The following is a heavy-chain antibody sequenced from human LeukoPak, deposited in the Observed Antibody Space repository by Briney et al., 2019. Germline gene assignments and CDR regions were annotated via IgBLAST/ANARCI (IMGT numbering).Heavy chain of an antibody. CDR1: GYTFTSYG. V-gene: IGHV1-18*01. Sequence: ASVKVSCKASGYTFTSYGISWVRQAPGQGLEWMGWISAYNGNTNYAQKLQGRVTMTTDTSTSTAHMELRSLRSDDTAVYYCARDGISSGSYDYWGQGTLVTVSS. CDR3: ARDGISSGSYDY. J-gene: IGHJ4*02. CDR2: ISAYNGNT. D-gene: IGHD1-26*01.